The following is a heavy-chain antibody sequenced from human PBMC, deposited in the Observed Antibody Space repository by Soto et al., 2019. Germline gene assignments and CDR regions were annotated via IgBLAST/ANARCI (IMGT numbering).Heavy chain of an antibody. CDR1: GFAISRGYY. Sequence: SETLSLTCSVAGFAISRGYYWSWVRQPPGKGLEWIGSIYPSVSSYHNPSLETRVRLSIDTSKNQFTLNLTSVTAADTALYYCAREKVGTTYFDNWGQGIQVTVSS. V-gene: IGHV4-38-2*02. D-gene: IGHD1-1*01. CDR2: IYPSVSS. J-gene: IGHJ4*02. CDR3: AREKVGTTYFDN.